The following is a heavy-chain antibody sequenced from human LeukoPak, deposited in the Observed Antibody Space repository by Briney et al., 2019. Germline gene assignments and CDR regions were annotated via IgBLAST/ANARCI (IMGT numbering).Heavy chain of an antibody. D-gene: IGHD5-18*01. CDR2: INPNSGGT. CDR1: GYTFTGYY. V-gene: IGHV1-2*02. Sequence: ASVKVSCKASGYTFTGYYMHWVRQAPGQGLEWMGWINPNSGGTNYAQKFQGRVTMTRDTSISTAYMELSRLRSDDTAVYYCARDSGLRGYSYGYYYYYGMDVWGQGTTVTVSS. J-gene: IGHJ6*02. CDR3: ARDSGLRGYSYGYYYYYGMDV.